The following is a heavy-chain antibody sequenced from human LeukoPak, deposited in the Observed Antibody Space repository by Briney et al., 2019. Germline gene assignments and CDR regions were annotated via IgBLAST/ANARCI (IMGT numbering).Heavy chain of an antibody. V-gene: IGHV4-59*01. Sequence: PSETLSLTCTVSGGSISTYYWSWIRQPPGKGLEWIGYIYYTGSTSYNPSLKSRVTMSLDASKNQFSLELNSVTPADTAVYYCARGGNHWPQWWFDPWGRGTLVSVSS. CDR2: IYYTGST. J-gene: IGHJ5*02. CDR1: GGSISTYY. CDR3: ARGGNHWPQWWFDP. D-gene: IGHD1-14*01.